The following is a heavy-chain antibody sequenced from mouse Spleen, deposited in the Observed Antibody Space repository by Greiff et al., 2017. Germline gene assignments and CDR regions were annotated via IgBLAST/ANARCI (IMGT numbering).Heavy chain of an antibody. D-gene: IGHD2-1*01. V-gene: IGHV1-81*01. CDR1: GYTFTSYG. CDR3: ARDDGNSLWFAY. J-gene: IGHJ3*01. Sequence: VMLVESGAELARPGASMKLSCKASGYTFTSYGISWVKQRTGQGLEWIGEIYPRSGNTYYNEKFKGKATLTADKSSSTAYMELRSLTSEDSAVYFCARDDGNSLWFAYWGQGTLVTVSA. CDR2: IYPRSGNT.